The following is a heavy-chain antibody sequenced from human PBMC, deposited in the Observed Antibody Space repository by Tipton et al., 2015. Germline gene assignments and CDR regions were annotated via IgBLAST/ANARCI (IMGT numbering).Heavy chain of an antibody. D-gene: IGHD5-24*01. CDR3: ARGGSPIIEMAYHHYGLDV. Sequence: TLSLTCSLSGGSFYTYYGTWIRQPPGQGLEWIGEIHHSGTTNYNPSLRGRFTISLRTSKSQLSLKVDSVTAADTAIYYCARGGSPIIEMAYHHYGLDVWGQGTTVTVSS. CDR2: IHHSGTT. J-gene: IGHJ6*02. CDR1: GGSFYTYY. V-gene: IGHV4-34*01.